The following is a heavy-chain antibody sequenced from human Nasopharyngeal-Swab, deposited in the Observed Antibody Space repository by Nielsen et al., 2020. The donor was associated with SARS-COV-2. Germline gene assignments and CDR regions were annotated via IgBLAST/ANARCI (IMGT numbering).Heavy chain of an antibody. J-gene: IGHJ6*02. Sequence: GESLKISCAASGFTFSSYSMNWVRQAPGKGLEWVSSISSSSYIYYADSVKGRFTISRDNAKNSLYLQMNSLRAEDTAVYYCARQVPAMDVWGQGTTVTVSS. V-gene: IGHV3-21*01. CDR3: ARQVPAMDV. D-gene: IGHD2-2*01. CDR1: GFTFSSYS. CDR2: ISSSSYI.